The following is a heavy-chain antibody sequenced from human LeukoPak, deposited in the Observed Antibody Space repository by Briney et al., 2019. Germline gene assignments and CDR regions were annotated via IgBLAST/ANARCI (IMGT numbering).Heavy chain of an antibody. J-gene: IGHJ4*02. CDR3: AREWGNIDY. CDR1: GFSVSTKY. V-gene: IGHV3-66*01. D-gene: IGHD3-16*01. Sequence: GGSLRLSCAVSGFSVSTKYMSWVRQAPGKGLEWVSVIYSGGTTYYADSVKGRFTISRDNAKNSLYLQMNSLRAEGTAVYYCAREWGNIDYWGQGTLVTVSS. CDR2: IYSGGTT.